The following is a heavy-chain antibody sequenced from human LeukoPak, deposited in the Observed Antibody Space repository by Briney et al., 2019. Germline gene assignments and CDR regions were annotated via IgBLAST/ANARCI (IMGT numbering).Heavy chain of an antibody. CDR1: GYSFTSYW. Sequence: GESLKISCKGSGYSFTSYWIGWVRQMPGKGLEWMGIIYPGDSDTKYSPSFQGQVTISADKSISTAYLQWSSLKASDTAMYYCASSKGFWSGYFSYFDYWGQGTLVTVSS. J-gene: IGHJ4*02. CDR3: ASSKGFWSGYFSYFDY. V-gene: IGHV5-51*01. D-gene: IGHD3-3*01. CDR2: IYPGDSDT.